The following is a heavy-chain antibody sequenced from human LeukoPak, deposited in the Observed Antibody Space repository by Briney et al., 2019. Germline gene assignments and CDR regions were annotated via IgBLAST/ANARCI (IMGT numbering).Heavy chain of an antibody. Sequence: GGSLRLSCAASGVTVRRNYVSWVPQAPGEGLGWGSVIFSGGSTYYADSVKGRFTISRHNSKKTLYLQINSLRAEDTAVYYCARDDVQTAVAGNYYYYYGMDVWGQGTTVTV. CDR2: IFSGGST. CDR1: GVTVRRNY. J-gene: IGHJ6*02. CDR3: ARDDVQTAVAGNYYYYYGMDV. D-gene: IGHD6-19*01. V-gene: IGHV3-53*04.